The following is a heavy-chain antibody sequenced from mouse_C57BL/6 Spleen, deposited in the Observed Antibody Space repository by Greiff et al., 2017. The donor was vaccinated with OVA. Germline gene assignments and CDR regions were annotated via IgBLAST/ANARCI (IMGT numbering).Heavy chain of an antibody. V-gene: IGHV1-26*01. J-gene: IGHJ2*01. Sequence: VQLQQSGPELVKPGASVKISCKASGYTFTDYYMNWVKQSHGKSLEWIGDINPNNGGTSYNQKFKGKATLTVDKSSSTAYMELRSLTSEDSAVYYCARSGYDGYPYWGQGTTLTVSS. CDR1: GYTFTDYY. CDR3: ARSGYDGYPY. D-gene: IGHD2-3*01. CDR2: INPNNGGT.